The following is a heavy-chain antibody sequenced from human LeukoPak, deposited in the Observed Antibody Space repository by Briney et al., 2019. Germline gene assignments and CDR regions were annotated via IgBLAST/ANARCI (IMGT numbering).Heavy chain of an antibody. CDR1: GGSISSGDYC. CDR2: IYYSGST. D-gene: IGHD4-17*01. CDR3: ARAFYGDPAVDY. Sequence: SETLSLTCTVSGGSISSGDYCWSWIRQPPGKGLEWIGYIYYSGSTYYNPSLKSRVTISVDTSKNQFSLKLSSVTAADTAVYYCARAFYGDPAVDYWGQGTLVTVSS. V-gene: IGHV4-30-4*01. J-gene: IGHJ4*02.